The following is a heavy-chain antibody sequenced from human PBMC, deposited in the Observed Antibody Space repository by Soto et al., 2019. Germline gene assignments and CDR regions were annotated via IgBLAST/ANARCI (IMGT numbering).Heavy chain of an antibody. CDR1: GFTFSSYA. V-gene: IGHV3-30-3*01. CDR3: ARDRHDYGDSENWFDP. D-gene: IGHD4-17*01. J-gene: IGHJ5*02. Sequence: QVQLVESGGGVVQPGRSLRLSCAASGFTFSSYAMHWVRQAPGKGLEWVAVISYDGSNKYYADSVKGRFTISRDNSKNTLYLQMNSLRAEDTAVYYCARDRHDYGDSENWFDPRGQGTLVTVSS. CDR2: ISYDGSNK.